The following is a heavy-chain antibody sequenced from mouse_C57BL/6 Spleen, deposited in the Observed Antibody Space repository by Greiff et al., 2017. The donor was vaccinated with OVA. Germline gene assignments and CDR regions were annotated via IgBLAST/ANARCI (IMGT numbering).Heavy chain of an antibody. CDR1: GYTFTSYW. Sequence: QVQLQQPGAELVRPGTSVKLSCKASGYTFTSYWMHWVKQRPGQGLEWIGVIDPSASYTNYNQKFKGKATLTVDISSSTAYMQLSSLTSEDSAVYYCARSNYSNYYFDYWGQGTTLTVSS. V-gene: IGHV1-59*01. D-gene: IGHD2-5*01. CDR3: ARSNYSNYYFDY. J-gene: IGHJ2*01. CDR2: IDPSASYT.